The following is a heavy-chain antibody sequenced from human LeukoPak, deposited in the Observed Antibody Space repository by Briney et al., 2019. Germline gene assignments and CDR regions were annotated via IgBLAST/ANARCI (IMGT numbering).Heavy chain of an antibody. D-gene: IGHD3-10*01. V-gene: IGHV1-69*02. CDR3: ARVSVDYYGSGSSSGWFDP. J-gene: IGHJ5*02. CDR1: GGTFSNYS. CDR2: IIPILGIA. Sequence: LVKVSCKASGGTFSNYSISWVRQAPGQGLEWMGRIIPILGIANYAQKFQGRVTITADKSTSTAYMELSSLRSEDTAVYYCARVSVDYYGSGSSSGWFDPWGQGTLVTVSS.